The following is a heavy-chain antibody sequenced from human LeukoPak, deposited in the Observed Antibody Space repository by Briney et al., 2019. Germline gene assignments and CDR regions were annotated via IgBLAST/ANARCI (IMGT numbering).Heavy chain of an antibody. CDR3: ATRDNKHLHYFDH. CDR1: GFTFSTYG. D-gene: IGHD1-1*01. V-gene: IGHV3-23*01. CDR2: ISDSGGST. Sequence: GGSLRLSCAASGFTFSTYGMSWVRQAPGKGLEWVSGISDSGGSTNYADSVKGPFTISRDNSKNTLYLQMNSLRAEDTAVYYCATRDNKHLHYFDHWGQGTLVTVSS. J-gene: IGHJ4*02.